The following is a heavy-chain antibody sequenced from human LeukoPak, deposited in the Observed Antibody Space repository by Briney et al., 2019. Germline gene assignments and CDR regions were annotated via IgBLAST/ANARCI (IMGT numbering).Heavy chain of an antibody. CDR3: ARSIPQDSSWYPSFDY. CDR1: GGTFSSYA. J-gene: IGHJ4*02. Sequence: SVKVSCKASGGTFSSYAISWVRQAPGQGLEWMGGIIPIFGTANYAQKFQGRVTITADESTSTAYMELSSLRSEDTAVYYCARSIPQDSSWYPSFDYWGQGTLVTVSS. D-gene: IGHD6-13*01. CDR2: IIPIFGTA. V-gene: IGHV1-69*13.